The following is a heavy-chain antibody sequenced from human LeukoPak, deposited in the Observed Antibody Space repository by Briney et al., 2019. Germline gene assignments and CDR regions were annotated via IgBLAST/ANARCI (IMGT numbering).Heavy chain of an antibody. CDR3: ARRITIFGVVND. J-gene: IGHJ4*02. CDR2: IYHSGST. CDR1: GYSISSGYY. Sequence: PSETLSLTCTVSGYSISSGYYWGWVRQPPGKGLEWIGSIYHSGSTYYNPSLKSRVTISVDTSKNQFSLKLSSVTAADTAVYYCARRITIFGVVNDWGQGTLVTVSS. V-gene: IGHV4-38-2*02. D-gene: IGHD3-3*01.